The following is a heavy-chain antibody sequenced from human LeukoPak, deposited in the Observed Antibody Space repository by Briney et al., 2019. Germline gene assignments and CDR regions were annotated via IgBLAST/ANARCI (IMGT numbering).Heavy chain of an antibody. Sequence: GASVKVSCKASGCTFTSYGISWVRQAPGQGLEWMGWISAYNGNTNYAQKLQGRVTMTTDTSTSTAYMELRSLRSDDTAVYYCARASGGDFNYDWFDPWGQGTLVTVSS. CDR3: ARASGGDFNYDWFDP. CDR1: GCTFTSYG. J-gene: IGHJ5*02. CDR2: ISAYNGNT. V-gene: IGHV1-18*01. D-gene: IGHD2-21*02.